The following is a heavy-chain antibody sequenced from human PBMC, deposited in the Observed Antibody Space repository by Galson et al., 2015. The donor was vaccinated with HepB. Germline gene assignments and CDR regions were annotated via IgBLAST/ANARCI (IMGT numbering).Heavy chain of an antibody. V-gene: IGHV1-18*04. CDR2: ISAYNGNT. Sequence: SVKVSCKASGYTFTSYGISWVRQAPGQGLEWMGWISAYNGNTNYAQKLQGRVTMTTDTSTSTAYMELRSLRSDDTAVYYCAREGGDGYNYYYGMDVWGQGTTVTVSS. CDR3: AREGGDGYNYYYGMDV. J-gene: IGHJ6*02. CDR1: GYTFTSYG. D-gene: IGHD5-24*01.